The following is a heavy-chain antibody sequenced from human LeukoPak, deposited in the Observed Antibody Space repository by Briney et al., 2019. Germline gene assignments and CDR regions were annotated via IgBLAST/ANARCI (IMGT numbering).Heavy chain of an antibody. CDR2: ISGSGGST. CDR3: AKDRNPGIAVAGTVSDY. V-gene: IGHV3-23*01. Sequence: GGSLRLSCAASGFTFSSYAMSWVRPAPGKGLEWVSAISGSGGSTYYADSVKGRFTISRDNSKNTLYLQMNSLRAEDTAVYYCAKDRNPGIAVAGTVSDYWGQGTLVTVSS. CDR1: GFTFSSYA. D-gene: IGHD6-19*01. J-gene: IGHJ4*02.